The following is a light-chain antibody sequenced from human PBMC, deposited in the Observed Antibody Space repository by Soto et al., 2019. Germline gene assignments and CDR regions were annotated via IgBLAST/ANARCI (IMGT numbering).Light chain of an antibody. V-gene: IGLV2-8*01. Sequence: LTQPPSASGSPGQSVTISCTGTSSDVGGYNYVSWYQQYPGRAPKLMIYEVTKRPSGVPDRFSGSKSGNTASLTVSGLQAEDEADYYCSSYAASNNFYFVFGGGTKLTVL. CDR1: SSDVGGYNY. CDR3: SSYAASNNFYFV. CDR2: EVT. J-gene: IGLJ3*02.